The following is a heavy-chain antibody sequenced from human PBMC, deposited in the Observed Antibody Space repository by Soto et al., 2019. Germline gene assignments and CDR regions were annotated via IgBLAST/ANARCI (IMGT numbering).Heavy chain of an antibody. CDR1: GFTFSSYS. CDR3: ARMVRGVIIPSFDY. Sequence: GGSLRLSCAASGFTFSSYSMNWVRQAPGKGLEWVSYISSSSSTIYYADSVKGRFTISRDNAKNSLYLQMNSLRAEDTAVYYCARMVRGVIIPSFDYWGQGTLVTVSS. V-gene: IGHV3-48*01. CDR2: ISSSSSTI. J-gene: IGHJ4*02. D-gene: IGHD3-10*01.